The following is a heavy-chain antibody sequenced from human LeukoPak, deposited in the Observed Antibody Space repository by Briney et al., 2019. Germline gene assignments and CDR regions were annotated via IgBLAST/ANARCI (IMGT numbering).Heavy chain of an antibody. V-gene: IGHV4-61*08. CDR3: ARKGSKGSGSYFDY. CDR1: GGSISSGGYY. Sequence: SETLSLTCTVSGGSISSGGYYWSWIRQHPGKGLEWIGYIYYSGSTYYNPSLKSRVTISVDTSKNQFSLKLSSVTAADTAVYYCARKGSKGSGSYFDYWGQGTLVTVSS. D-gene: IGHD1-26*01. J-gene: IGHJ4*02. CDR2: IYYSGST.